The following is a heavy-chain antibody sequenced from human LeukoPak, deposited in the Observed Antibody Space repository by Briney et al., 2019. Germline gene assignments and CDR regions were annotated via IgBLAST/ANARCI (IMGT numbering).Heavy chain of an antibody. Sequence: PGGSLRLSCAASGFTFSSYSMNWVRQAPGKGLEWVSYISSSSSTIYYADSVKGRFTISRDNAKNSLYLQMNSLRAEDTAVYYCAREPRLNYCSGGSCYVYWGQGTLVTVSS. CDR2: ISSSSSTI. V-gene: IGHV3-48*01. CDR1: GFTFSSYS. D-gene: IGHD2-15*01. CDR3: AREPRLNYCSGGSCYVY. J-gene: IGHJ4*02.